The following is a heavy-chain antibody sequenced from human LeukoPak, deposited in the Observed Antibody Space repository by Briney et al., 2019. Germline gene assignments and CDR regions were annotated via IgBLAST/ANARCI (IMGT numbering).Heavy chain of an antibody. CDR1: GYTFTSYA. CDR2: INGDNGNT. J-gene: IGHJ4*02. D-gene: IGHD6-13*01. Sequence: ASVKVSCKTSGYTFTSYAMHWVRQAPGQRLEWMGCINGDNGNTQYSQKFQGRVTITRDTSASTAYMELSSLRSEDTAVYYCATNTRPDIAAVLGYWGQGTLVTVSS. CDR3: ATNTRPDIAAVLGY. V-gene: IGHV1-3*01.